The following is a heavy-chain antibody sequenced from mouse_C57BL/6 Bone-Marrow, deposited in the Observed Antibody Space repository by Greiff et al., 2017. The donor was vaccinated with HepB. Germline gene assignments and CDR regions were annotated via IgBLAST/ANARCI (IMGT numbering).Heavy chain of an antibody. V-gene: IGHV1-50*01. Sequence: VQLQQPGAELVKPGASVKLSCKASGYTFTSYWMQWVKQRPGQGLEWIGEIDPSDSYTNYNQKFKGKATLTVDTSSSTAYMQLSSLTSEDSAVYYCARWVGYYYWGQGTTLTVSS. CDR1: GYTFTSYW. CDR2: IDPSDSYT. CDR3: ARWVGYYY. D-gene: IGHD2-3*01. J-gene: IGHJ2*01.